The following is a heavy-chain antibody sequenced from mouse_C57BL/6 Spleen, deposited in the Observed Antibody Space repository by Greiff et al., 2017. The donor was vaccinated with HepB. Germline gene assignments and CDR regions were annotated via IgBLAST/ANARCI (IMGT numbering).Heavy chain of an antibody. J-gene: IGHJ3*01. CDR2: ISSGSSTI. CDR3: ARGDGYPSY. Sequence: EVQLVESGGGLVKPGGSLKLSCAASGFTFSDYGMHWVRQAPEKGLEWVAYISSGSSTIYYADTVKGRFTISRDNAKNTLFLQMTGLRSEDTAMYYCARGDGYPSYWGQGTLVTVSA. V-gene: IGHV5-17*01. D-gene: IGHD2-3*01. CDR1: GFTFSDYG.